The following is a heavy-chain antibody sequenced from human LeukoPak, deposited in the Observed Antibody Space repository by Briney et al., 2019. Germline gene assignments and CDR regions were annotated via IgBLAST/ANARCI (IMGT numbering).Heavy chain of an antibody. V-gene: IGHV3-33*01. CDR3: ARQMATVYYFDY. CDR2: IWYDGSNK. Sequence: GRSLKLSCAASGFTFSSYGMHWVRQAPGKGLEWVAVIWYDGSNKYYADSVKGRFTISRDNSKNTLYLQMNSLRAEDTAVYYCARQMATVYYFDYWGQGTLVTVSS. D-gene: IGHD5-24*01. J-gene: IGHJ4*02. CDR1: GFTFSSYG.